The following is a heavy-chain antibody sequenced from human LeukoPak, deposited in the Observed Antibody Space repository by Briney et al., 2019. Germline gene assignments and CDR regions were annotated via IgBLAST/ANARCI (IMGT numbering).Heavy chain of an antibody. V-gene: IGHV7-4-1*02. CDR3: ARYRESGELELGY. J-gene: IGHJ4*02. CDR1: GGTFSSYA. CDR2: INTNTGNP. D-gene: IGHD1-26*01. Sequence: WASVKVSCKASGGTFSSYAISWVRQAPGQGLEWMGWINTNTGNPTYAQGFTGRFVFSLDTSVSTAYLQISSLKAEDTAVYYCARYRESGELELGYWGQGTLVTVSS.